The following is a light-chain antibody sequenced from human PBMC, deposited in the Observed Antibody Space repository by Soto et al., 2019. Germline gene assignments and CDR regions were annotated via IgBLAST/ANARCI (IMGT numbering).Light chain of an antibody. CDR3: GTWDSIGSAYV. CDR2: DNY. Sequence: QSVLTQPPSVSAAPGQKVTISCSGSSSNIGNDYVSWYQQLPGTAPKLLIYDNYKRPSGIPDRFSGSKSGTSGTLGITGLQTGDEADYYCGTWDSIGSAYVFGTGTKLTVL. CDR1: SSNIGNDY. V-gene: IGLV1-51*01. J-gene: IGLJ1*01.